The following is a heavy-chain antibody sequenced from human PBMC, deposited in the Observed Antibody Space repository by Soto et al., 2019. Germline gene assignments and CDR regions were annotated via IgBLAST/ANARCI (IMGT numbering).Heavy chain of an antibody. CDR2: ISYDGSYE. CDR3: GREWDLGGGSYFWKYEL. J-gene: IGHJ2*01. CDR1: EFTLTTYA. V-gene: IGHV3-30-3*01. D-gene: IGHD1-26*01. Sequence: QVQLVESGGGVVQPGRSLRLSCAASEFTLTTYAMHWVRQAPGKGLEWVALISYDGSYESYADSVKGRFTISRDNLKNTLYLQLNSLSAEATAVYYWGREWDLGGGSYFWKYELWGRGTLVTVSS.